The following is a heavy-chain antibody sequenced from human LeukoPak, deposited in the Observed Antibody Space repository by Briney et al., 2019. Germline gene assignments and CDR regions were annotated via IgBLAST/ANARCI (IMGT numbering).Heavy chain of an antibody. CDR1: GFTFSDYY. CDR3: AKETLTYLSSGLFDY. Sequence: GSLRPSCAASGFTFSDYYMSWIRQAPGKGLEWVSYISSSGSTIYYADSVKGRFTISRDNSKNTLYLQMNSLRAEDTAVYYCAKETLTYLSSGLFDYWGQGTLVTVSS. V-gene: IGHV3-11*01. CDR2: ISSSGSTI. J-gene: IGHJ4*02. D-gene: IGHD6-25*01.